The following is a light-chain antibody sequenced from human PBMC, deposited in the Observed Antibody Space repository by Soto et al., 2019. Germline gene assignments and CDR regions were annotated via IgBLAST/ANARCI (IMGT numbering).Light chain of an antibody. J-gene: IGLJ1*01. Sequence: QSALTQPASVSGSPGQSITISCTGTSSDVGSYNLVSWYQHHPGKAPKLMIYEVSKRPSGVSNRFSASKSGDTASLTISGLQDEDEADYYCCSYAGSSFYVFGTGTKLTVL. CDR3: CSYAGSSFYV. CDR2: EVS. V-gene: IGLV2-23*02. CDR1: SSDVGSYNL.